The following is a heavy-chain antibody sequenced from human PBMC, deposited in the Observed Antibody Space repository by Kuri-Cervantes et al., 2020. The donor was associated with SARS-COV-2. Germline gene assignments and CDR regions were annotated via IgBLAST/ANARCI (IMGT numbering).Heavy chain of an antibody. V-gene: IGHV4-39*07. J-gene: IGHJ6*03. CDR2: IYYSGGT. D-gene: IGHD4-17*01. CDR3: ARAYGFLRDIYYMDV. Sequence: GSLRPSCAASGFTFSSYSMNWVRQAPGKGLEWIGSIYYSGGTYYNPSLKSRLTISADTSKSQFSLHLSSVTAADTAVYYCARAYGFLRDIYYMDVWGRGTTVTVSS. CDR1: GFTFSSYS.